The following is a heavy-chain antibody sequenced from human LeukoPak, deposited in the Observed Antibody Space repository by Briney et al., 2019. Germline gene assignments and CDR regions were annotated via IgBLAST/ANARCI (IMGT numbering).Heavy chain of an antibody. CDR3: ARDRDNGMDV. CDR1: GFTFSSYS. J-gene: IGHJ6*04. V-gene: IGHV3-21*01. Sequence: GGSLRLSCAASGFTFSSYSMNWFRQAPGKGLEWVSSMSNSGSYIYYAESVQGRFTISRDNAKNSLFLQMNSLRGEDTAVYYCARDRDNGMDVWGKGTTVTVSS. CDR2: MSNSGSYI. D-gene: IGHD2-15*01.